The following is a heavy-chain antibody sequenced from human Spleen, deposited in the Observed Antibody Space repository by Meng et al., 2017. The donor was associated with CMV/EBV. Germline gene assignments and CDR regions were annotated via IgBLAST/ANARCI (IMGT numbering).Heavy chain of an antibody. CDR1: GGSISNYY. CDR2: FYYSGRT. V-gene: IGHV4-59*01. Sequence: SETLSLTCTVSGGSISNYYWSWIRQPLGKGLEWIGYFYYSGRTSYNPSLRSRVTISVDTSKNQFSLKLSSVTAADTAVYYCARVSRDFWSGYYKVGRFDPWGQGTLVTVSS. D-gene: IGHD3-3*01. J-gene: IGHJ5*02. CDR3: ARVSRDFWSGYYKVGRFDP.